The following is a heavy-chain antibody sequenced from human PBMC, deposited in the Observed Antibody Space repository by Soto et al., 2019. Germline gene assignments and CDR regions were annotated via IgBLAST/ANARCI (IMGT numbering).Heavy chain of an antibody. D-gene: IGHD3-22*01. Sequence: GGSLRLSCAASGFTFSSYGMHWVRQAPGKGLEWVAVIWYDGSNKYYADSVKGRFTISRDNSKNTLYLQMNSLRAEDTAVYYCARWKVALSGYYPVLGFWGQGNLVTVSS. CDR3: ARWKVALSGYYPVLGF. V-gene: IGHV3-33*01. CDR2: IWYDGSNK. J-gene: IGHJ4*02. CDR1: GFTFSSYG.